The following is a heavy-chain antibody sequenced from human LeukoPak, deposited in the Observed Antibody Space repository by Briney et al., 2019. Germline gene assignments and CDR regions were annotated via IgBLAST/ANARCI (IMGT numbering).Heavy chain of an antibody. V-gene: IGHV3-23*01. CDR1: GFTFHSYA. CDR3: AKDPGRYCSSSSCYVSSFSGYFEY. Sequence: GGSLRLSCAGYGFTFHSYAMSWVRQAPGKGLEWVSTIGASGGTIYYADSVKGRFTISRDNFKNTLYLQMNSLRADDTAVYYCAKDPGRYCSSSSCYVSSFSGYFEYWGQGTLVTVSS. CDR2: IGASGGTI. D-gene: IGHD2-2*01. J-gene: IGHJ4*02.